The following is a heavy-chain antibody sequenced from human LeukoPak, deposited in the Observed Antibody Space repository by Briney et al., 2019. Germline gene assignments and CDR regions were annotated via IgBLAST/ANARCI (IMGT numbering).Heavy chain of an antibody. D-gene: IGHD6-19*01. CDR3: ARDETYSSDWQSNHYYYYMDV. Sequence: SETLSLTCTVSGYSISSGYYWGWIRQPPGKGLEWIGGMYHVGSTYYNPSLKSRVTISVDTSKNQFSLKLTSVTAADTAVYYCARDETYSSDWQSNHYYYYMDVWGKGTTVTVSS. CDR1: GYSISSGYY. CDR2: MYHVGST. J-gene: IGHJ6*03. V-gene: IGHV4-38-2*02.